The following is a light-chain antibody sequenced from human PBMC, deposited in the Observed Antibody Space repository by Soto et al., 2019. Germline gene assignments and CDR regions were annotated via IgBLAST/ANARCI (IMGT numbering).Light chain of an antibody. CDR1: QSVSSAY. CDR2: DVS. V-gene: IGKV3-20*01. CDR3: QQYGSSPPGVT. J-gene: IGKJ3*01. Sequence: EIVLTQSPGTLSLSPGERATLSCRASQSVSSAYLAWYQQKPGQAPRLLIYDVSSRATGIPDRFSGSGSGTDFTLTVSRLEPEDFAVYYCQQYGSSPPGVTFGPGTKVDIK.